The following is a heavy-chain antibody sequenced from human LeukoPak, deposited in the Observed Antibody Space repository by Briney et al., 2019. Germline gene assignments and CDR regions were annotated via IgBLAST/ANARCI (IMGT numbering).Heavy chain of an antibody. J-gene: IGHJ4*02. Sequence: GGSLRLSCAASGFTFDDYAMHWVRQAPGKGLEWVSGISWNSGSIGYADSVKGRFTISRDNAKNSLYLQMNSLRAEDTALYYCAKEDTAMVFWGQGTLVTVSS. V-gene: IGHV3-9*01. CDR2: ISWNSGSI. CDR3: AKEDTAMVF. D-gene: IGHD5-18*01. CDR1: GFTFDDYA.